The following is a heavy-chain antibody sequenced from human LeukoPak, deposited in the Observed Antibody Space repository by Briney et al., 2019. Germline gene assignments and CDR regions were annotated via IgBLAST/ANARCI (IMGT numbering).Heavy chain of an antibody. CDR1: GFTFSSYE. CDR3: ARDSLGYSTARRLYYYYMDV. V-gene: IGHV3-48*03. J-gene: IGHJ6*03. CDR2: ISNSGSTI. D-gene: IGHD6-6*01. Sequence: GGSLRLSCAASGFTFSSYEMNWVRQAPGKGLEWVSYISNSGSTIYYADSVKGRFTISRDNAKNSLYLQMNSLRAEDTAVYYCARDSLGYSTARRLYYYYMDVWGKGTTVTVSS.